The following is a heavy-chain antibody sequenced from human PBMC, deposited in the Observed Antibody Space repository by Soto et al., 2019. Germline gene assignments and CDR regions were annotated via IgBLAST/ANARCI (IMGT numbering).Heavy chain of an antibody. CDR3: ARGHYCYGMDV. CDR2: IYXSGTT. V-gene: IGHV4-30-2*01. J-gene: IGHJ6*02. Sequence: SETLSLTCTASDGSVSSGTYSWSWVRQPPGKGLEWIGYIYXSGTTYYSRSLKSRLTMSMDRANDHFSLNLTSVTPADTAVYFCARGHYCYGMDVWGQGITVTVSS. CDR1: DGSVSSGTYS.